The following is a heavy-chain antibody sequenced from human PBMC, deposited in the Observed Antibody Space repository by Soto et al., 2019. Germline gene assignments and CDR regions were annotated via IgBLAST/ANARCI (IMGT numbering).Heavy chain of an antibody. CDR2: IRSKPNSYAT. D-gene: IGHD2-15*01. J-gene: IGHJ4*02. CDR3: TSSGPNFDY. CDR1: GFMFSASA. V-gene: IGHV3-73*01. Sequence: PGGSLRLSCAASGFMFSASAIHWVRQASKKGLKRVGRIRSKPNSYATAYAASVKGRFTISRDDSKSTAYLQMNSLKTEDTAVYYCTSSGPNFDYWGQGTLVTVYS.